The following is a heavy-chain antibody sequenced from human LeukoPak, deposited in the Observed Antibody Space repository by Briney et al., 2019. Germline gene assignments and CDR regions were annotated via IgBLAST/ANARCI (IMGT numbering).Heavy chain of an antibody. J-gene: IGHJ4*02. CDR1: GFTLSSYW. D-gene: IGHD2-2*01. CDR3: ARGYCSSTSCSFDY. V-gene: IGHV3-74*01. CDR2: INSDGSST. Sequence: PGGSLRLSCAASGFTLSSYWMHWVSHAPGKGPVWVSRINSDGSSTSYADSVKGRFTISRDNAKNTLYLQMNSLRAEDTAVYYCARGYCSSTSCSFDYWGQGTLVAVSS.